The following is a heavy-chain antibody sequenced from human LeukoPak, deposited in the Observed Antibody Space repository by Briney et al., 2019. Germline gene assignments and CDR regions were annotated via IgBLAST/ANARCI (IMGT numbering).Heavy chain of an antibody. J-gene: IGHJ4*02. Sequence: PSETLSLTCTVSGGSISSSSYYWGWIRQPPGKGLEWIGEINHSGSTYYNPSLKSRVAISVDTSKNQFSLKLSSVTAADTAVYYCAREPNSSHQGGNDYWGQGTLVTVSS. CDR2: INHSGST. CDR1: GGSISSSSYY. CDR3: AREPNSSHQGGNDY. D-gene: IGHD2-15*01. V-gene: IGHV4-39*07.